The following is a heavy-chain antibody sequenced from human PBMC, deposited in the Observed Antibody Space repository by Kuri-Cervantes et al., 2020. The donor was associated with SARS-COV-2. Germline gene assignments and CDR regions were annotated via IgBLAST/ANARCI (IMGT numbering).Heavy chain of an antibody. Sequence: SDTLSLTFKVSGGPISSTRSYWGWVRQPPGKGLEWIATIFYSGSTYYNPSLKSRVTMFVDTSKNQFSVKLRSVTAADTAVYYCARHDLTTETTRERGLDYWGQGTLVTVSS. D-gene: IGHD4-17*01. CDR2: IFYSGST. V-gene: IGHV4-39*01. J-gene: IGHJ4*02. CDR3: ARHDLTTETTRERGLDY. CDR1: GGPISSTRSY.